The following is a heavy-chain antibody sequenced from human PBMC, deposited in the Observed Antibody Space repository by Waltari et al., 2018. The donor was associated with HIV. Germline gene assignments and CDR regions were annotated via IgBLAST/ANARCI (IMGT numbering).Heavy chain of an antibody. CDR3: GRGGLRDY. V-gene: IGHV3-7*01. J-gene: IGHJ4*02. Sequence: VQPGGSLKIFCAASGFPISSYSMGWVRQAPGKGLEWVAYIKEDGSETNYVDSVKGRFTISRDNSKNSLSLQMHNLRVEDTAVYFCGRGGLRDYWGQGTLVTVSS. CDR2: IKEDGSET. D-gene: IGHD3-16*01. CDR1: GFPISSYS.